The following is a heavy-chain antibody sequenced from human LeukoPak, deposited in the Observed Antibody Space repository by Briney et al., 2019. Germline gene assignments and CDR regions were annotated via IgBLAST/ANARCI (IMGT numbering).Heavy chain of an antibody. CDR1: GGTFNNYA. CDR2: IIPIVSIL. V-gene: IGHV1-69*04. D-gene: IGHD1-1*01. J-gene: IGHJ3*02. Sequence: SVKVSCKANGGTFNNYAFSWVRQAPGQGLEWMGSIIPIVSILNYAQKFEGRVTITADESTSAVYMDLKNLTSEDTAVYYCATGRDGYNWGDAYDTWGQGTLVTVS. CDR3: ATGRDGYNWGDAYDT.